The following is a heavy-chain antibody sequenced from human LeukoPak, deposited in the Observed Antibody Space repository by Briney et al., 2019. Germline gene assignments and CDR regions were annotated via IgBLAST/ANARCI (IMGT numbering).Heavy chain of an antibody. Sequence: HPSETLSLTCTISGGSISGSISSYSWNWIRQPPGEGLDWIGYIYYSGTTNYNPSLTSRVTISVDTSKNQFFLKLSSVTAADTAVYYCARTFYYDSRKAFDIWGQGTMVTVSS. CDR1: GGSISGSISSYS. D-gene: IGHD3-22*01. CDR2: IYYSGTT. J-gene: IGHJ3*02. CDR3: ARTFYYDSRKAFDI. V-gene: IGHV4-61*01.